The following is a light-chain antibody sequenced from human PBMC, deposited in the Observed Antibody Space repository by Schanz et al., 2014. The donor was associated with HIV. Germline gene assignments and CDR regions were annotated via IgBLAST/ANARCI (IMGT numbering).Light chain of an antibody. CDR2: DVS. J-gene: IGLJ2*01. V-gene: IGLV2-23*02. CDR3: CSYAGTSTFVV. CDR1: SSDVGSYNL. Sequence: QSVLTQPASVSGSPGQSITISCTGTSSDVGSYNLVSWYQQHPGKAPKLMIYDVSKRPSGVPDRFSGSKSGNTASLTISGLQAEDEADYYCCSYAGTSTFVVFGGGTKVTVL.